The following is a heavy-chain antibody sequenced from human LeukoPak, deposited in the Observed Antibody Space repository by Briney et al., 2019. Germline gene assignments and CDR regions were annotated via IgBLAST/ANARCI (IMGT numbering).Heavy chain of an antibody. D-gene: IGHD4-11*01. CDR3: ARVGDYSIINYFGY. CDR2: INSDGSST. V-gene: IGHV3-74*01. CDR1: GFTFSSYW. J-gene: IGHJ4*02. Sequence: GGSLRLSCAASGFTFSSYWMHWVRQAPGKGLVWVSRINSDGSSTSYADSVKGRYTISRDNAKNTLYLQMNSLRAEDTAVYYCARVGDYSIINYFGYWGQGTLVTVSS.